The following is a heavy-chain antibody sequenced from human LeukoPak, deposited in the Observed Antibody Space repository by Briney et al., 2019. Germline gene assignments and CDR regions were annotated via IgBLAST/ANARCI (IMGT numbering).Heavy chain of an antibody. CDR3: ARTASGWLYYYYYYMDV. Sequence: GASVKVSCKASGYTFTSYDINWVRQATGQGLEWMGWMNPNSGNTGYAQKFQGRVTITRNTSISTAYMELSSLRSEDTAVYYCARTASGWLYYYYYYMDVWGKGTTVTVSS. D-gene: IGHD6-19*01. J-gene: IGHJ6*03. CDR1: GYTFTSYD. V-gene: IGHV1-8*03. CDR2: MNPNSGNT.